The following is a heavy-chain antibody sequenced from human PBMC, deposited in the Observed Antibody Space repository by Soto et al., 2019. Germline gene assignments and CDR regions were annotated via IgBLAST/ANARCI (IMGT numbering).Heavy chain of an antibody. CDR2: IIPIFGTA. CDR1: VGTIGSDA. J-gene: IGHJ4*02. V-gene: IGHV1-69*13. Sequence: GXSVKVCCKASVGTIGSDANSWVRQAPGQGLEWMGGIIPIFGTANYAQKFQGRVTITADESTSTAYMELSSLRSGDTAVYYCARGPYYYDSSGSFDYWGQGSLVT. D-gene: IGHD3-22*01. CDR3: ARGPYYYDSSGSFDY.